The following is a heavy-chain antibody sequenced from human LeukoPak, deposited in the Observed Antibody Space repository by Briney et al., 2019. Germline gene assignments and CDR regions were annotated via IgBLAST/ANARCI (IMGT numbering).Heavy chain of an antibody. Sequence: GGSLRLSCAASGFTFSSYSMNWVRQAPGKGLEWVSHISSSSSTIYYADSVKGRFTISRDNAKNSLYLEMNNLSAEDTAVYYCARAWSRVDPFDMWGQGTMVTVSS. CDR1: GFTFSSYS. V-gene: IGHV3-48*01. J-gene: IGHJ3*02. CDR2: ISSSSSTI. CDR3: ARAWSRVDPFDM. D-gene: IGHD2-8*02.